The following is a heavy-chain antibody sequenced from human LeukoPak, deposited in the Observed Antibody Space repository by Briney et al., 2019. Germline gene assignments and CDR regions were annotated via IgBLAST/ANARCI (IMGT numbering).Heavy chain of an antibody. CDR1: GFTVSSNY. J-gene: IGHJ2*01. V-gene: IGHV3-53*01. D-gene: IGHD3-9*01. Sequence: GGSLRLSCAPSGFTVSSNYMSWVRQAPGKGLEWVSVIYSGGSTYYADSVKGRFTISRDNSKNTLYLQMNSLRAEDTAVYYCAREGYDILTGPHWYFDLWGRGTLVTVSS. CDR2: IYSGGST. CDR3: AREGYDILTGPHWYFDL.